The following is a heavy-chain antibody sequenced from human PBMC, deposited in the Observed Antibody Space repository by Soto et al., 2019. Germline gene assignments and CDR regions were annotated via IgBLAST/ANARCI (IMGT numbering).Heavy chain of an antibody. CDR1: GYSFTSYW. D-gene: IGHD3-3*01. Sequence: GESLKISCKGSGYSFTSYWIGWVRQMPGKGLEWMGIIYPGDSDTSYSPSFQGQVTISADKSISTAYLQWSSLKASDTAMYYCARQELRFLEWLLEKGYYYYGMDVWGQGTTVTVSS. V-gene: IGHV5-51*01. CDR2: IYPGDSDT. J-gene: IGHJ6*02. CDR3: ARQELRFLEWLLEKGYYYYGMDV.